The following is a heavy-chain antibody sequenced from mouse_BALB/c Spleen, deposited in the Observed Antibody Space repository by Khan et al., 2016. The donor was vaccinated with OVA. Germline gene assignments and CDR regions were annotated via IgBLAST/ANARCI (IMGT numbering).Heavy chain of an antibody. J-gene: IGHJ3*01. D-gene: IGHD2-4*01. V-gene: IGHV2-9*02. CDR3: ASSYDYDVGGFAY. Sequence: QVQLKESGPGLVAPSQSLSITCTVSGFSLSNYGVHWVRQPPGKGLEWLGVIWTGGITNYNSALMSRLSISKDNSKSQVFLKMNRLQTDDTAIYYCASSYDYDVGGFAYWGQGTLVTVSA. CDR2: IWTGGIT. CDR1: GFSLSNYG.